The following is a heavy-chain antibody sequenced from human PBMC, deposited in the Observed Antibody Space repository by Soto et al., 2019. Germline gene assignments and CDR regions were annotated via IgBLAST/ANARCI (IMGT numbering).Heavy chain of an antibody. D-gene: IGHD5-12*01. CDR3: ARHVYSGYDAPFDY. J-gene: IGHJ4*02. CDR2: IYYSGST. Sequence: SETLSLTCTVSGGSISSYYWSWIQQPPGKGLEWIGYIYYSGSTNYNPSLKSRVTISVDTSKNQFSLKLSSVTAADTAVYYCARHVYSGYDAPFDYWGQGTLVTVSS. CDR1: GGSISSYY. V-gene: IGHV4-59*08.